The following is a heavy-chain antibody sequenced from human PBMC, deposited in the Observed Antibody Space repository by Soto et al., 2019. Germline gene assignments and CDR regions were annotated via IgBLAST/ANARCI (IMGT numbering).Heavy chain of an antibody. V-gene: IGHV5-51*01. CDR2: IYPGDSDT. D-gene: IGHD2-8*01. CDR3: ARLPGTFRFCTNGVCYRGPNYYYYGMDV. CDR1: GYSFTSYW. J-gene: IGHJ6*02. Sequence: PGESLKISCKGSGYSFTSYWIGWVRQMPGKGLEWMGIIYPGDSDTRYSPSFQGQVTISADKSISTAYLQWSSLKASDTAMYYCARLPGTFRFCTNGVCYRGPNYYYYGMDVWDQGTTVTVSS.